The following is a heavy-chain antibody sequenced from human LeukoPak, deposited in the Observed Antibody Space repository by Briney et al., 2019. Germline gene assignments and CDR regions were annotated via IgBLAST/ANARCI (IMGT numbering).Heavy chain of an antibody. CDR3: ARRSAWAFDS. CDR1: GYTFLSYA. Sequence: ASVKVSCKASGYTFLSYAITWVRQVPGQGLEWMGRISAYNGIAKNAQKFQGRVTMTTDTSTTTAYMELRSLTSDDTAVYYCARRSAWAFDSWGQGTLVTVST. V-gene: IGHV1-18*01. D-gene: IGHD7-27*01. CDR2: ISAYNGIA. J-gene: IGHJ4*02.